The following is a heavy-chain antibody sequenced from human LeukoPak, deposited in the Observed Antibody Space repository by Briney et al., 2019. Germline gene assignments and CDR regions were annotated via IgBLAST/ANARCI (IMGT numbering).Heavy chain of an antibody. J-gene: IGHJ3*02. V-gene: IGHV1-69*05. D-gene: IGHD3-10*01. CDR3: ARVYGSGSYYYGGAFDI. CDR2: IIPIFGTA. Sequence: SVKVSCKASGGTFSRYAISWVRQAPRQGLEWMGGIIPIFGTANYAQKFQGRVTITTDESTSTAYMELSNVRSEDTAVYYCARVYGSGSYYYGGAFDIWGQGTMVTVSS. CDR1: GGTFSRYA.